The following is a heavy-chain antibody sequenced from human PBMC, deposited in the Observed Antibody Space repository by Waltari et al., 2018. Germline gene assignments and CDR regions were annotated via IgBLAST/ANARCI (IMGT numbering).Heavy chain of an antibody. CDR1: GYSLEDYA. D-gene: IGHD2-8*01. CDR3: AKDLAEDYNGVAAYYGMDV. V-gene: IGHV3-9*01. Sequence: EMQLVESGGGWVQPGRSLTLDCEAVGYSLEDYAMPWVRQPPGKGLEWVAGISWSSETVGYADSVKGRFSVSRDNAKNSLYLQMDSLRPEDAALYFCAKDLAEDYNGVAAYYGMDVWGQGTTVIVS. J-gene: IGHJ6*02. CDR2: ISWSSETV.